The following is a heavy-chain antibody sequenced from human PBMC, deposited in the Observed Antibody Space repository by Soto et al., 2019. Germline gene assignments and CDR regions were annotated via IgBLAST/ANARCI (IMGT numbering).Heavy chain of an antibody. Sequence: QVQLVESGGGVVQPGRSLRLSCAASGLTLSNYDMHWVRQAPGKGLEWVAVTWSDGSNKYYADPVKGRFTISRDNAKNTLYLQMNSLRADDTAVYYCAIGGFTFDTWGQGTLVTVSS. V-gene: IGHV3-33*01. CDR1: GLTLSNYD. CDR2: TWSDGSNK. D-gene: IGHD2-15*01. J-gene: IGHJ4*02. CDR3: AIGGFTFDT.